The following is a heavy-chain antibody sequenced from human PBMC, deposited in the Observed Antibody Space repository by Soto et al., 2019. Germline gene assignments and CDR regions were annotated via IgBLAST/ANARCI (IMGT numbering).Heavy chain of an antibody. CDR1: GFTFTSSA. CDR3: AAGGYSGYLSY. J-gene: IGHJ4*02. D-gene: IGHD3-22*01. CDR2: IVVGSGNT. Sequence: GASVKVSCKASGFTFTSSAVHWVRQARGQRLEWIGWIVVGSGNTNYAQKFQERVTITRDMSTSTAYMELSSLRSEDTAVYYCAAGGYSGYLSYWGQGTLVTVSS. V-gene: IGHV1-58*01.